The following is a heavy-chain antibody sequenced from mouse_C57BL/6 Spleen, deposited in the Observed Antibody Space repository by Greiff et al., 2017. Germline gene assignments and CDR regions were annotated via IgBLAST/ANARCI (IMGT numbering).Heavy chain of an antibody. CDR2: ISSGGSYT. J-gene: IGHJ4*01. CDR1: GFTFSSYG. Sequence: VQLKESGGDLVKPGGSLKLSCAASGFTFSSYGMSWVRQTPDKRLEWVATISSGGSYTYYPDSVKGRFTISRDNAKNTLYLQMSSLKSEDTAMYYCARPNFYAMDYWGQGTSVTVSS. CDR3: ARPNFYAMDY. D-gene: IGHD4-1*02. V-gene: IGHV5-6*01.